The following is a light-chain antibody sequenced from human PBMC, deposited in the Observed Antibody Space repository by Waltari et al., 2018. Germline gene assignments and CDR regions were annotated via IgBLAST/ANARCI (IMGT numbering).Light chain of an antibody. CDR3: QQSYSGPLT. V-gene: IGKV1-39*01. CDR1: QTISSY. Sequence: DIEMTQTPSSLYASVGDRVTITCRPSQTISSYFNCYQQKPGKAPKLLIYAASTLQSGVPSRFSGSGSGTVFTLTISSLQPEDFATYYCQQSYSGPLTFGGGTKVEIK. J-gene: IGKJ4*01. CDR2: AAS.